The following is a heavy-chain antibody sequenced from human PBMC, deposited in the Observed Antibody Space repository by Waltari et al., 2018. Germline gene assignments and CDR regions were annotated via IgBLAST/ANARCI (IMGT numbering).Heavy chain of an antibody. CDR1: GGSISSYY. V-gene: IGHV4-59*08. CDR3: AITPGP. CDR2: IYYSGST. Sequence: QVQLQESGPGLVKPSETLSLTCTVSGGSISSYYWSWIRQPPGKGLEWIGYIYYSGSTNYNPSLKSRVTISVDTSKNQFSLKLSSVTAADTAVYYCAITPGPWGQGTLVTVSS. J-gene: IGHJ5*02.